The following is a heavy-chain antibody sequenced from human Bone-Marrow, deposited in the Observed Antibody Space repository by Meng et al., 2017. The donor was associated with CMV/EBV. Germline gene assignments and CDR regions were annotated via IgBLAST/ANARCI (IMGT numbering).Heavy chain of an antibody. CDR2: ISSSSSYI. Sequence: GESLKISCAASGFTFSSYSMNWVRQAPGKGLEWVSSISSSSSYIYYADSVKGRFTISRDNSKNTLYLQMNSLRAEDTAVYYCAKEGWLRGYYYDSSGYYYHVDYWGQGTLDTVSS. J-gene: IGHJ4*02. V-gene: IGHV3-21*04. CDR3: AKEGWLRGYYYDSSGYYYHVDY. D-gene: IGHD3-22*01. CDR1: GFTFSSYS.